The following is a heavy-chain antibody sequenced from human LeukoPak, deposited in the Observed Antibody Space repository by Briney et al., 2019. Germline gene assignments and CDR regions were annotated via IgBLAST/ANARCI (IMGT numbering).Heavy chain of an antibody. CDR2: IYNGGST. J-gene: IGHJ4*02. D-gene: IGHD6-19*01. CDR1: GFTVSSSY. Sequence: GGSLRLSCAASGFTVSSSYISWVRQAPGKGLEWVSVIYNGGSTNYADSVKGRFTISRDNSKNTLCLQMNSLRAEDTAVYYCARASQWLAFDYWGQGTLVTVSS. V-gene: IGHV3-66*01. CDR3: ARASQWLAFDY.